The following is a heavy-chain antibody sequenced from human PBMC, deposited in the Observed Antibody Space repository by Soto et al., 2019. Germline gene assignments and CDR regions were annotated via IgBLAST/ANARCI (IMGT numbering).Heavy chain of an antibody. J-gene: IGHJ4*02. CDR1: GITFSNYG. V-gene: IGHV3-33*01. CDR2: IWYDGRDK. D-gene: IGHD3-10*01. CDR3: VSGSGYSDN. Sequence: QVQLVESGGGVVQPGRSLRLSCAASGITFSNYGTHWVRQAPGKGLEWVAVIWYDGRDKYYADSVKGRFTISRDNSKNTLYLQMNSLTVDDTAVYYCVSGSGYSDNWGQGTLVTVSS.